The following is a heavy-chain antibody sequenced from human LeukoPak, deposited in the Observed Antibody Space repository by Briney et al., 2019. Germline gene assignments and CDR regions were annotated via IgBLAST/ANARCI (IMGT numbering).Heavy chain of an antibody. CDR1: GFTFSTYG. V-gene: IGHV3-30*02. D-gene: IGHD3-9*01. CDR2: IRYVGINK. CDR3: ARVGGYYDILTGSRPGDYYYYMDV. Sequence: YPGGSLRLSCAASGFTFSTYGMHWVRQAPGKGLEWVSFIRYVGINKYYADSVKGRFTISRDNSKNTLYLQMNSLRAEDTAVYYCARVGGYYDILTGSRPGDYYYYMDVWGKGTTVTISS. J-gene: IGHJ6*03.